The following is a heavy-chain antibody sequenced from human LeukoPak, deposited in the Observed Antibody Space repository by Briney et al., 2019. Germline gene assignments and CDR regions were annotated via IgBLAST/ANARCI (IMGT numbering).Heavy chain of an antibody. V-gene: IGHV3-23*01. CDR3: AKRVGGTPDY. J-gene: IGHJ4*02. Sequence: PPGGSLRLSYAASGFTFSNYAMTWVRQAPGKGLEWVSAIGGDGGSTDYADSVKGRFTISRDNSKNTLYLQMNSLRAEDTALYYCAKRVGGTPDYWGLGTLVTVSS. D-gene: IGHD1-26*01. CDR2: IGGDGGST. CDR1: GFTFSNYA.